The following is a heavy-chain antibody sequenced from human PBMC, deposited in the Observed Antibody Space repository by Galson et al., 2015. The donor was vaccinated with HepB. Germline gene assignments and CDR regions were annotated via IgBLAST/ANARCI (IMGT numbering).Heavy chain of an antibody. Sequence: SLRLSCAASGFTFSSYAMNWVRQAPGKGLEWVSGISASGDSTYYADSVKGRFTISRDNSKNTLYLQMNSLRAEDTAVYYCAKDLVGATGYWGQGTLVTVSS. CDR3: AKDLVGATGY. CDR2: ISASGDST. CDR1: GFTFSSYA. V-gene: IGHV3-23*01. J-gene: IGHJ4*02. D-gene: IGHD1-26*01.